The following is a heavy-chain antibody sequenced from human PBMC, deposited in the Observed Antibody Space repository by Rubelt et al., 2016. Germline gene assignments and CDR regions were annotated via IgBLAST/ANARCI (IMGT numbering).Heavy chain of an antibody. J-gene: IGHJ3*02. CDR1: GGSISSNNW. V-gene: IGHV4-4*02. Sequence: QVQLQESGPGLVKPSGTLSLTCAVSGGSISSNNWWSWVRQPPGKGLEWIGEIYHSGSTNYNPSLKSRVPISVAKSKNQFSLKLGSVTAADTAVYYCARDANGDYYGSGSYGAFDIWGQGTMVTVSS. D-gene: IGHD3-10*01. CDR3: ARDANGDYYGSGSYGAFDI. CDR2: IYHSGST.